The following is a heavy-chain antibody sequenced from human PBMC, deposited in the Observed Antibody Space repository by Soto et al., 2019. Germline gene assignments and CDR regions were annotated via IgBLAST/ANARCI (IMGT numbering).Heavy chain of an antibody. CDR2: IYYSGST. CDR1: GGSISSYY. D-gene: IGHD3-3*01. J-gene: IGHJ5*02. V-gene: IGHV4-59*01. CDR3: ARDNGGSYDFWSGYYDNWFDP. Sequence: PSETLSLTCTVYGGSISSYYWSWIRQPPGKGLEWIGYIYYSGSTNYNPSLKSRVTISVDTSKNQFSLKLSSVTAADTAVYYCARDNGGSYDFWSGYYDNWFDPWGQGTLVTVSS.